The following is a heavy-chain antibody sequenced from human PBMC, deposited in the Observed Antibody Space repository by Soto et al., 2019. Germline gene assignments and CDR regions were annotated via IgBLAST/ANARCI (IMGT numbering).Heavy chain of an antibody. Sequence: GESLKISCAASGFTFSSYWMSWVRQAPGKGLEWVANIKQDGSEKYYVDSVKGRFTISRDNAKNSLYLQMNSLRAEDTAVYYCARRSKGGVFDYWGQGTLVTVSS. J-gene: IGHJ4*02. D-gene: IGHD3-16*01. CDR2: IKQDGSEK. CDR1: GFTFSSYW. CDR3: ARRSKGGVFDY. V-gene: IGHV3-7*03.